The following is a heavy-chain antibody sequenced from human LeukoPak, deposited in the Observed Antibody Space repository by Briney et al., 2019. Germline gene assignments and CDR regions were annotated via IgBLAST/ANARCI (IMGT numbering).Heavy chain of an antibody. CDR2: IRPSGDNT. J-gene: IGHJ4*02. CDR1: GFTFSSYD. D-gene: IGHD6-13*01. CDR3: AREYSSSWYVDY. Sequence: GALRLSCAASGFTFSSYDMTWVRQAPGRGLEWVSSIRPSGDNTYYADSVKGRFTISRDNAKNSLYLQMNSLRAEDTAVYYCAREYSSSWYVDYWGQGTLVTVSS. V-gene: IGHV3-21*01.